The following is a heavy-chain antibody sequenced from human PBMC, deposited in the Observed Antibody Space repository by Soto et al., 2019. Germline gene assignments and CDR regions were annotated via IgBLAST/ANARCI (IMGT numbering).Heavy chain of an antibody. J-gene: IGHJ6*02. Sequence: SETLSLTCTVSGGSISSYNWRWIRQPPAKGLDWIGSIYYSGRTNYNPSLKSGVTISVDTYKNQFSLKLSSVTAADTAVYYCARDRSYYYGSGSFLQAYYYYYGMDVWGQGTTVTVSS. D-gene: IGHD3-10*01. CDR3: ARDRSYYYGSGSFLQAYYYYYGMDV. CDR2: IYYSGRT. CDR1: GGSISSYN. V-gene: IGHV4-59*01.